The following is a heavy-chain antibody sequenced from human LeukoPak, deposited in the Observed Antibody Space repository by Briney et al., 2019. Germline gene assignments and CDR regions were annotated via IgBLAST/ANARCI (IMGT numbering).Heavy chain of an antibody. J-gene: IGHJ3*02. CDR3: ARDLTAQDAFDI. CDR2: INPNSGGT. Sequence: GASVKVSCKASGYTFTGYYMHWVRQAPGQGLEWMGWINPNSGGTNYAQKFQGRVTMTRDTSISTAYMELSRLRSVDTAVYYCARDLTAQDAFDIWGQGTMVTVSS. CDR1: GYTFTGYY. V-gene: IGHV1-2*02.